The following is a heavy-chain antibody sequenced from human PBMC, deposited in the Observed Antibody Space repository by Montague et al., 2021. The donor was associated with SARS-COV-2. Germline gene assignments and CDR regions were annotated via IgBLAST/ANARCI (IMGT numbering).Heavy chain of an antibody. Sequence: SETLSLTCAVSGDSMSSNNWWTWVRQSPGKGLEWIGEIHHIVGTNYNPSLKSRASISVDKSRDQFSLNLNSVTAADTAFYYCATVFGGCSATSCYLYNWGRGTLVTVSS. CDR1: GDSMSSNNW. CDR3: ATVFGGCSATSCYLYN. J-gene: IGHJ4*02. CDR2: IHHIVGT. V-gene: IGHV4-4*02. D-gene: IGHD2-2*01.